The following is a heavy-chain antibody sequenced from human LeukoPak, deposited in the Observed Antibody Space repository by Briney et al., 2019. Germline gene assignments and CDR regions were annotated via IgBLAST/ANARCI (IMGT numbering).Heavy chain of an antibody. Sequence: PGRTLTLSCAASEFTFTTYGMHWVRQAPGKGLEWVAFIYYDGSNIYYADYVKGRFTISRDISKNTLHLQMDSLRAEDTAICYCARDWKTNSFDYWGQGTLVTVSS. D-gene: IGHD1-1*01. V-gene: IGHV3-33*01. J-gene: IGHJ4*02. CDR3: ARDWKTNSFDY. CDR2: IYYDGSNI. CDR1: EFTFTTYG.